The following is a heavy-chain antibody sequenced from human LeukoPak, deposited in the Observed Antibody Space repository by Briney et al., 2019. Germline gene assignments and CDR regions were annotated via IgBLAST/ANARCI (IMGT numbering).Heavy chain of an antibody. CDR3: ARSSCSGGSCYWY. J-gene: IGHJ4*02. CDR1: GGSISNNY. D-gene: IGHD2-15*01. Sequence: PSETLSLTCTVSGGSISNNYWSWIRQPPGKGLEWIGFIYYTGSTNYNPSLKSRVTISVDTSKTQFSLKLSSVTAAETAVYYCARSSCSGGSCYWYWGQGTLVTVSS. CDR2: IYYTGST. V-gene: IGHV4-59*01.